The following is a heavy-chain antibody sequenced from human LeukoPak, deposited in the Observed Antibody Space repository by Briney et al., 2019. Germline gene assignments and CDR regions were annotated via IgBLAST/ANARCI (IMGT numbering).Heavy chain of an antibody. V-gene: IGHV3-21*01. J-gene: IGHJ3*02. CDR3: ARVGGWELLYSAFDI. Sequence: GGSLRLSCAASGFTFSSYSMNWVRQAPGKGLEWVSSISSGSSYIYYADSVKGRFTISRDNAKNSLYLQMNSLRAEDTAVYYCARVGGWELLYSAFDIWGQGTMVTVSS. CDR1: GFTFSSYS. CDR2: ISSGSSYI. D-gene: IGHD1-26*01.